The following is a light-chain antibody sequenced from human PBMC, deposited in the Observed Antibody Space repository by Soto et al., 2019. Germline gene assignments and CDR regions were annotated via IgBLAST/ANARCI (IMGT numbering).Light chain of an antibody. J-gene: IGKJ2*01. Sequence: DIQMTQSPSSLSASVGDRVTITCRASQSISSYLNWYQQKPGKAPKVLIYGASSLQSGVPSRFSGSGSGTDFTLTVSSLQPEDFATYYCQQSYGNPYTFGQGTKVEIK. CDR3: QQSYGNPYT. CDR1: QSISSY. CDR2: GAS. V-gene: IGKV1-39*01.